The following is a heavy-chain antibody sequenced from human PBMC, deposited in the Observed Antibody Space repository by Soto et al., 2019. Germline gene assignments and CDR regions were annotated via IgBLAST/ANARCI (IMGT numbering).Heavy chain of an antibody. D-gene: IGHD4-17*01. CDR3: ARAVSAGDYEYYYYYMDV. J-gene: IGHJ6*03. V-gene: IGHV1-8*01. CDR1: GYTFASYD. CDR2: MNPNSGNT. Sequence: ASVKVSCKASGYTFASYDINWVRQATGQGLEWMGWMNPNSGNTGYAQKFQGRVTMTRNTSISTAYMELSSLRSGDTAVYYCARAVSAGDYEYYYYYMDVWGKGTTVTVSS.